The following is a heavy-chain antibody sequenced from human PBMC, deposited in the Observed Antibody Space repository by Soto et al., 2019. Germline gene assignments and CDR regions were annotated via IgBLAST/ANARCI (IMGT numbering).Heavy chain of an antibody. V-gene: IGHV4-34*01. CDR2: IKHSGST. CDR1: GGSFSNHY. Sequence: QVQLQQWGAGLLKPSETLSLTCAVYGGSFSNHYWSWIRQPPGKGLEWIGDIKHSGSTNYNPSLKRRVTLSVDTSKNQFSLRLSSVTAADTAVYSWARGEGRDMDVWGKGTTVTVSS. CDR3: ARGEGRDMDV. J-gene: IGHJ6*03.